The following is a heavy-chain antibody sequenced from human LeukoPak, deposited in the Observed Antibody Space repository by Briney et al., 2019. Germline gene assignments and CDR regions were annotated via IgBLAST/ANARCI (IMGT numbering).Heavy chain of an antibody. CDR3: ARNFADYYGSGSYIDLDMIRAFDY. J-gene: IGHJ4*02. V-gene: IGHV4-39*01. CDR2: IYYSGST. CDR1: GGSISSSSYY. D-gene: IGHD3-10*01. Sequence: SETLSLTCTVSGGSISSSSYYWGWSRQPPGKGLEWIGSIYYSGSTYYNPSLKSRVTISVDTSKNQFSLKLSSVTAADTAVYYCARNFADYYGSGSYIDLDMIRAFDYWGQGTLVTVSS.